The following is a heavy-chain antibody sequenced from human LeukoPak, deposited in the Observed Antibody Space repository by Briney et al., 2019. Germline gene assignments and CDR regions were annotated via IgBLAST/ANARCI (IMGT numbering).Heavy chain of an antibody. CDR1: GGSVSSYH. Sequence: SETLSLTCTVSGGSVSSYHWGWIRQPPGKGLEWIGHISYSGSTNYNPSLKSRVTISVDTSRNQFSLRLSSVTAADTAVYYCVRSGGLWGQGTMVT. J-gene: IGHJ3*01. CDR3: VRSGGL. D-gene: IGHD4-23*01. V-gene: IGHV4-59*02. CDR2: ISYSGST.